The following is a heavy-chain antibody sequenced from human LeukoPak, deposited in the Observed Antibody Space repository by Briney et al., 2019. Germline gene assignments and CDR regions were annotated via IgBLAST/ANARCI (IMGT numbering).Heavy chain of an antibody. CDR1: GFTFSSYS. Sequence: GGSLRLSCAASGFTFSSYSMNWVRQAPGKGLEWVSSISSSSSYIYYANSVKGRFTISRDNAKNSLYLQMNSLRAEDTAVYYCARDIGTPSSSGYWGQGTLVTVSS. CDR2: ISSSSSYI. J-gene: IGHJ4*02. CDR3: ARDIGTPSSSGY. D-gene: IGHD6-6*01. V-gene: IGHV3-21*01.